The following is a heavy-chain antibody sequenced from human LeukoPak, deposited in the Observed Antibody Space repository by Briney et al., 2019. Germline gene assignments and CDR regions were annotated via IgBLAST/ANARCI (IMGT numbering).Heavy chain of an antibody. CDR2: INHSGSP. V-gene: IGHV4-34*01. D-gene: IGHD2-15*01. J-gene: IGHJ6*02. CDR1: GGSFSDYW. Sequence: SETLSLTCAVHGGSFSDYWWSWLRQPPGKGLEWLGEINHSGSPKYNPSLKSRVTISVDTSKNQFSLKLSSVTAADTAVYYCARVPYCSGGSCNYYYYYGMDVWGQGTTVTVSS. CDR3: ARVPYCSGGSCNYYYYYGMDV.